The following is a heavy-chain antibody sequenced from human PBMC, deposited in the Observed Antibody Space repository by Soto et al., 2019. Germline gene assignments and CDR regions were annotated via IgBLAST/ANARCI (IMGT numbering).Heavy chain of an antibody. D-gene: IGHD6-19*01. V-gene: IGHV3-53*04. Sequence: GGSLRLSCAASGFTVSSNYMSWVRQAPGKGLEWVSVIYSGGSTYYADSVKGRFTISRHNSKNTLYLQMNSLRAEDTAVYYCARGQSRGWNHYRPHYYYYMDVWGKGTTVTVSS. CDR2: IYSGGST. CDR1: GFTVSSNY. J-gene: IGHJ6*03. CDR3: ARGQSRGWNHYRPHYYYYMDV.